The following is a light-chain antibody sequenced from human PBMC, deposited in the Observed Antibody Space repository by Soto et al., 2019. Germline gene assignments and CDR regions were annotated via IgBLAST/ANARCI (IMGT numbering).Light chain of an antibody. CDR1: SSDVGSFNF. J-gene: IGLJ1*01. V-gene: IGLV2-23*02. Sequence: QSVLTQPASVYGCPGQSVTISCTRTSSDVGSFNFVSWYQQHPGKAPKVVIYEVTKRPSGVSNRFSGSKSGNTASLTIYGLQADDEADYYCCSDAGSSTYVFGTGTKVTVL. CDR2: EVT. CDR3: CSDAGSSTYV.